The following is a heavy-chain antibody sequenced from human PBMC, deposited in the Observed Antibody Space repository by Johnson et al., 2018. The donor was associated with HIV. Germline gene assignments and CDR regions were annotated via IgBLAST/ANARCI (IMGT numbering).Heavy chain of an antibody. CDR3: AKTYYDFWSGYFGAFDI. J-gene: IGHJ3*02. D-gene: IGHD3-3*01. Sequence: VQLVESGGGLVQPGGSLRLSCAASGFTVSSNYMSWVRQAPGKGLEWVSVIYSGGSTYYADYVKGRFTLSRDNSKNTLYLQMNSLRSEDTALYYCAKTYYDFWSGYFGAFDIWGQGTMVTVSS. V-gene: IGHV3-66*02. CDR1: GFTVSSNY. CDR2: IYSGGST.